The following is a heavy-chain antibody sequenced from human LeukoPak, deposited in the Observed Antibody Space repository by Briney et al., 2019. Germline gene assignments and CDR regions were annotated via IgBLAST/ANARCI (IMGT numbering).Heavy chain of an antibody. J-gene: IGHJ3*02. CDR3: ARDPYYDSSGYPSDAFDI. D-gene: IGHD3-22*01. CDR1: GGSISSYY. CDR2: IYTSGST. Sequence: SETLSLTCTVSGGSISSYYWSWIRQPAGKGLEWIGRIYTSGSTNYNPSLKSRVTMSVDTSKNQFSLKLSSVTAADTAVYYCARDPYYDSSGYPSDAFDIWGQGTMVTVSS. V-gene: IGHV4-4*07.